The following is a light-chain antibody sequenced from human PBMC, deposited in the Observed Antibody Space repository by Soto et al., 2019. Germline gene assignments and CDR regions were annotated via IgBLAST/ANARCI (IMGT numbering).Light chain of an antibody. CDR1: QSVSSY. CDR2: GAS. J-gene: IGKJ5*01. CDR3: QQYNNWPPT. V-gene: IGKV3-11*01. Sequence: EIVLTQSPATLSLSPGERATLSCRASQSVSSYLAWYQQKPGQAPRLLIYGASNRATGIPDRFSGSGSGTDGTLTITRLEQEDVPVYSGQQYNNWPPTFGQGTRLEIK.